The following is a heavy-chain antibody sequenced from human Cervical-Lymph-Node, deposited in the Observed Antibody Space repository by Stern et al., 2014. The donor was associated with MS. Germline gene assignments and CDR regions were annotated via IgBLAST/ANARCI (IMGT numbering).Heavy chain of an antibody. Sequence: EVQLVQSGGGLVQPGGSLRLSCAASGFTFSSYWMHWVRQAPGKGLVWVSRINTDGRGTNYAGAVTDRFTISRDNAKNTLYLRMNSLRVEDTAVYYCARGTVAAAGTDYWGQGTLVTVSS. J-gene: IGHJ4*02. CDR2: INTDGRGT. CDR1: GFTFSSYW. CDR3: ARGTVAAAGTDY. D-gene: IGHD6-13*01. V-gene: IGHV3-74*02.